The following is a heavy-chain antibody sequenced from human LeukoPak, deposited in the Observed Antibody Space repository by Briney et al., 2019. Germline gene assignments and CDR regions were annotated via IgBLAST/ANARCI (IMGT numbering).Heavy chain of an antibody. CDR3: ATGTVVGRGYYAMDV. CDR1: GYTFTDNY. D-gene: IGHD4-23*01. V-gene: IGHV1-69-2*01. Sequence: ASVKISSKVSGYTFTDNYMHWVQQAPGKGLEWMGLVDPEDGETIYAENFQGRITITADTSTDTAYMELTSLRSEDTALYYCATGTVVGRGYYAMDVWGQGTTVTVSS. J-gene: IGHJ6*02. CDR2: VDPEDGET.